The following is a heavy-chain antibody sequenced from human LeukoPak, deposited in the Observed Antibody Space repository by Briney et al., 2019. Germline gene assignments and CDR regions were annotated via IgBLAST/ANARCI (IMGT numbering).Heavy chain of an antibody. CDR1: GFTFSNTW. J-gene: IGHJ4*02. CDR2: IKSKTDGGGS. V-gene: IGHV3-15*01. Sequence: GGSLRLSCAASGFTFSNTWMSWVRQAPGKGLEWVGRIKSKTDGGGSDYAAPVKGRFTISRDDSKNTLYLQMNSLKAEDTAVYYCTTAPPSIVGATRGYWGQGTLVTVSS. D-gene: IGHD1-26*01. CDR3: TTAPPSIVGATRGY.